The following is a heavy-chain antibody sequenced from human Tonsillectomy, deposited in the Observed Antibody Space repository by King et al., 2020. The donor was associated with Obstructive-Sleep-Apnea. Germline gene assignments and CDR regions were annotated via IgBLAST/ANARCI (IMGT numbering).Heavy chain of an antibody. V-gene: IGHV1-58*03. D-gene: IGHD3-22*01. CDR2: IAVCGDTP. CDR3: AAERGDSPIYDNFEI. Sequence: KQLVQSGPEVKKPVTSVKVSCKASGFNFFTSAVQWVRQAPGQRLEWIGWIAVCGDTPHYSHKFQGKFTFSRDMSTRTVFLELGSLTVEDTAVYYCAAERGDSPIYDNFEIWGRGTTVTVS. J-gene: IGHJ3*02. CDR1: GFNFFTSA.